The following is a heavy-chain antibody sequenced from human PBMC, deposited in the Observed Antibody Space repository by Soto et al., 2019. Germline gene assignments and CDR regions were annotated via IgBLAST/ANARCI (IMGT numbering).Heavy chain of an antibody. CDR2: ISGSGGST. Sequence: PGGSLRLSCAASGFTFSSYAMSWVRQAPGKRLEWVTAISGSGGSTYYADSVKGRFTIARDNSMNTLYLQMNSLRADDTAVYYCARALGYCGTFTCRHYCFDIWGQGTPVTVSS. J-gene: IGHJ5*02. V-gene: IGHV3-23*01. CDR1: GFTFSSYA. D-gene: IGHD2-2*01. CDR3: ARALGYCGTFTCRHYCFDI.